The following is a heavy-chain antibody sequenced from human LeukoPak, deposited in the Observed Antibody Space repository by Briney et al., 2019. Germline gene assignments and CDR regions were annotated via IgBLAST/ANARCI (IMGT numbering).Heavy chain of an antibody. V-gene: IGHV4-59*01. CDR2: IYYSGST. Sequence: SETLSLTCTVSGGSISSYYWSWIRQPPGKGLEWIGYIYYSGSTTYNPSLKSRVTISVDTSKNQFSLKLSSVTAADTAVYYCAGVQGPHYDSSGYYYYPYNWFDPWGQGTLVTVSS. J-gene: IGHJ5*02. CDR3: AGVQGPHYDSSGYYYYPYNWFDP. CDR1: GGSISSYY. D-gene: IGHD3-22*01.